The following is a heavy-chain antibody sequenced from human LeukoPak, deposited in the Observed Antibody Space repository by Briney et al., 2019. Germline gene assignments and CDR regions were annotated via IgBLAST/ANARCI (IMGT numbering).Heavy chain of an antibody. J-gene: IGHJ4*02. V-gene: IGHV4-30-4*08. CDR3: ARDRPVVDTAMVIPY. D-gene: IGHD5-18*01. CDR1: GGSFSGYY. Sequence: SETLSLTCAVYGGSFSGYYWSWIRQPPGKGLEWIGYIYYSGSTYYNPSLKSRVTISVDTSKNQFSLKLSSVTAADTAVYYCARDRPVVDTAMVIPYWGQGTLVTVSS. CDR2: IYYSGST.